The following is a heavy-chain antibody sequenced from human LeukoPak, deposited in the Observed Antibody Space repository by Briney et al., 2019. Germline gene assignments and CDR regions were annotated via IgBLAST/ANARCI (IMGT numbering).Heavy chain of an antibody. CDR3: VKTTSVTGGDC. D-gene: IGHD1-1*01. CDR2: ISNNGGSS. J-gene: IGHJ4*02. Sequence: GGSLRLSCSAFGFTFSAYAMYWVRQAPGKGLEYVSGISNNGGSSFYADSVKGRFTISRDNSKNTLYLQMSSLRAEDTAVYYCVKTTSVTGGDCWGQGTRLTVSS. CDR1: GFTFSAYA. V-gene: IGHV3-64D*09.